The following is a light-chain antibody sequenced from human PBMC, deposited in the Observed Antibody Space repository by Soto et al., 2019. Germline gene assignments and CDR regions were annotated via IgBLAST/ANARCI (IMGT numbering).Light chain of an antibody. Sequence: IQVIQSASSLSASVGDRVTITCRASQTISSYLNWYQQKPGKAPKLLIYAASTLQSGVPSRFSGSGSGTEFTLTISSLQPDDFATYYCQHCYSYSQAFGQGTKVDIK. CDR3: QHCYSYSQA. V-gene: IGKV1-39*01. CDR2: AAS. J-gene: IGKJ1*01. CDR1: QTISSY.